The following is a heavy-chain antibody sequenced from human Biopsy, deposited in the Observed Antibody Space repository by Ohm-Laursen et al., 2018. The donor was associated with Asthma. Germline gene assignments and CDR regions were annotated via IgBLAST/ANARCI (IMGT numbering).Heavy chain of an antibody. CDR3: VRDGTDDAFDI. J-gene: IGHJ3*02. Sequence: SLRLSCTASGFSFSNFAIHWVRQAPGKGLEWAGVISKDASTQDYADSVKGRFTMARDNSKNTLDLQMNSLREEDTAVYYCVRDGTDDAFDIWGQGTVVSVSS. D-gene: IGHD1-1*01. CDR1: GFSFSNFA. CDR2: ISKDASTQ. V-gene: IGHV3-30*01.